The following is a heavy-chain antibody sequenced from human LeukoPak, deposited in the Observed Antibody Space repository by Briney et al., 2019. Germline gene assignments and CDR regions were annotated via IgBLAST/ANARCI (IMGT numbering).Heavy chain of an antibody. J-gene: IGHJ4*02. D-gene: IGHD4-11*01. CDR2: IKHDGSEK. Sequence: PGWSLRLSCAASGFTFSTYWMSWVRQAPGKGLEWVANIKHDGSEKYYVDSVKGGFTISRGNAKNSLYLQMNSLRAEDTAVYYCTRESDHSNYPGTFDHWGQGTRVTDSS. CDR3: TRESDHSNYPGTFDH. V-gene: IGHV3-7*01. CDR1: GFTFSTYW.